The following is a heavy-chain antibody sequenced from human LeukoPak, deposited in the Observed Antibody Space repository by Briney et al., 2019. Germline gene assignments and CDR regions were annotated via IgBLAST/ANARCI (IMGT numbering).Heavy chain of an antibody. CDR3: TRASTTHNDY. CDR2: IYYSGST. V-gene: IGHV4-59*01. CDR1: GGSISNYY. J-gene: IGHJ4*02. D-gene: IGHD1-1*01. Sequence: SETLSLTCTVSGGSISNYYWSWIRQPPGRRLEWIGYIYYSGSTNYNPSLKSRVTISVDTCKNQFSLTLRSVTAADTAVYYCTRASTTHNDYWGQGTLVTVSS.